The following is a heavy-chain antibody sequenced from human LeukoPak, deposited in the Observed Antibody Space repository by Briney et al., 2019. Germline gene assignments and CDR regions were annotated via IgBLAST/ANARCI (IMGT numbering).Heavy chain of an antibody. CDR1: GYTFTSYY. V-gene: IGHV1-2*06. D-gene: IGHD3-22*01. J-gene: IGHJ4*02. CDR3: ARALSTYYYDSSGSDY. Sequence: ASVKVSCKASGYTFTSYYMHWVRQAPGQGLEWMGRINPNSGSTNYAQKFQGRVTMTRDTSISTAYMELSRLRSDDTAVYYCARALSTYYYDSSGSDYWGQGTLVTVSS. CDR2: INPNSGST.